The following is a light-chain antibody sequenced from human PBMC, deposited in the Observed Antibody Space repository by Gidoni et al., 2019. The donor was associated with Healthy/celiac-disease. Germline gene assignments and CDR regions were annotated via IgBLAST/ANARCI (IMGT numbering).Light chain of an antibody. J-gene: IGKJ2*01. V-gene: IGKV1-39*01. CDR1: QSISSY. Sequence: DIPMTQSPSSLSASVGDRVTITCRASQSISSYLNWYQQKPGKAPKLLIYAASSLQSGVPSRFSGSGSGTDFTLTISSLQPEDFATYYCQQSYSTPGYTFXXXTKLEIK. CDR3: QQSYSTPGYT. CDR2: AAS.